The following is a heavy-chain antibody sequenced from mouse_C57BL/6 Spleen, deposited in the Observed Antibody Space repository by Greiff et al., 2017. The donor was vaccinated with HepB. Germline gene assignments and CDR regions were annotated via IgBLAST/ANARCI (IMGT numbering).Heavy chain of an antibody. Sequence: QVQLQQPGAELVKPGASVKLSCKASGYTFTSYWMQWVKQRPGQGLEWIGEIDPSDSYTNYNQKFKGKATLTVDTSSSTAYMQLSSLTSEDSAVYYCARSDYDYDGSYWGQGTLVTVSA. J-gene: IGHJ3*01. V-gene: IGHV1-50*01. CDR3: ARSDYDYDGSY. CDR1: GYTFTSYW. D-gene: IGHD2-4*01. CDR2: IDPSDSYT.